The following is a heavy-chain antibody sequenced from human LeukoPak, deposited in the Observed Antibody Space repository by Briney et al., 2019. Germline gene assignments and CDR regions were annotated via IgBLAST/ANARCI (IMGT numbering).Heavy chain of an antibody. CDR1: GFTFSNAW. D-gene: IGHD6-13*01. CDR3: ARGRSEVAAAGTIGSDFDY. Sequence: KPGGSLRLSCAASGFTFSNAWMSWVRQAPGKGLEWVGRIKSKTDGGTTDYAAPVKGRFTISRDDSKNTLYLQMISLRIEDTAVYYCARGRSEVAAAGTIGSDFDYWGQGTLVTVSS. CDR2: IKSKTDGGTT. V-gene: IGHV3-15*01. J-gene: IGHJ4*02.